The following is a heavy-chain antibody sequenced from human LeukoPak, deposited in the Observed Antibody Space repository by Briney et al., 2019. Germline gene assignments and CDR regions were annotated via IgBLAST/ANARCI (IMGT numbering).Heavy chain of an antibody. V-gene: IGHV3-23*01. CDR3: AKSPYGSGSYYGWFDP. Sequence: GGSLRLSCAASGFTFSSYGMSWVRQAPGKGLEWVSVISGSGGSTYYADSVKGRFTISRDNFKNTLYLQMNSLRAEDTAVYYCAKSPYGSGSYYGWFDPWGQGTLVTVSS. D-gene: IGHD3-10*01. J-gene: IGHJ5*02. CDR1: GFTFSSYG. CDR2: ISGSGGST.